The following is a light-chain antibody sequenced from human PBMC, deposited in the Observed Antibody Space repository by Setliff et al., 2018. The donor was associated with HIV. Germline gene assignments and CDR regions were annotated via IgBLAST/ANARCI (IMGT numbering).Light chain of an antibody. CDR2: DVS. V-gene: IGLV2-14*01. Sequence: QSALAQPASVSGSPGQSITISCTGTSSDVGDYNYVSWSQQHPGKAPKLMIYDVSKRPSGVSNRFSGGKSGNTASLTISGLQAEDEADYYCISYTGSNTYIFGSGTKVTVL. J-gene: IGLJ1*01. CDR1: SSDVGDYNY. CDR3: ISYTGSNTYI.